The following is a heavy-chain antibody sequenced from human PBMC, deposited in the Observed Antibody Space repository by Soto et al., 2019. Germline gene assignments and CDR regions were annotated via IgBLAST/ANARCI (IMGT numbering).Heavy chain of an antibody. J-gene: IGHJ6*02. D-gene: IGHD3-10*01. Sequence: SVKVSCKASGGTFSSYAISWVRQAPGQGLEWMGGIIPIFGAANYAQKFQGRVTITADESTSTAYMELSSLRSEDTAVYYCARRSPMVRGEGGYYYGMDVWGQGTTVTVSS. CDR3: ARRSPMVRGEGGYYYGMDV. CDR1: GGTFSSYA. CDR2: IIPIFGAA. V-gene: IGHV1-69*13.